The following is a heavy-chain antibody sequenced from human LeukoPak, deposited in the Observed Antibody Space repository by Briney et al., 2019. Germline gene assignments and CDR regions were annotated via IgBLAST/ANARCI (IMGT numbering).Heavy chain of an antibody. V-gene: IGHV4-59*01. J-gene: IGHJ3*02. CDR3: ARALNGDFDYDAFDI. CDR1: GGSISSYY. D-gene: IGHD4-17*01. Sequence: PSETLSLTCTVSGGSISSYYWSWIRQPPGKGLEWIGYNYYSGSTNYNPSLKSRVTISVDTSKNQFSLKLSSVTAADTAVYYCARALNGDFDYDAFDIWGQGTMVTVSS. CDR2: NYYSGST.